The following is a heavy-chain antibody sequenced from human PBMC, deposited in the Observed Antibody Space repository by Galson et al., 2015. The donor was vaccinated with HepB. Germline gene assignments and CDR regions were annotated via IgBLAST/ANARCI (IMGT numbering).Heavy chain of an antibody. CDR1: GFTFSSYA. Sequence: SLRLSCAASGFTFSSYAMHWVRQAPGKGLEWVAVISYDGSNKYYADSVKGRFTISRDNSKNTLYLQMNSLRAEDTAVYYCARVAGYSGNWFDPWGQGTLVTVSS. J-gene: IGHJ5*02. CDR3: ARVAGYSGNWFDP. V-gene: IGHV3-30*04. D-gene: IGHD6-13*01. CDR2: ISYDGSNK.